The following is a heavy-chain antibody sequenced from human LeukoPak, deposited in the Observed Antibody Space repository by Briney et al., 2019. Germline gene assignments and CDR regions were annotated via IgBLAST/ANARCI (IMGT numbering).Heavy chain of an antibody. Sequence: GGSLRLSCAASGFTFSSYAMSWVRQAPGKGLEWVSAISGSGGSTYYADSVKGRFTISRDNSKNTLYLQMNSLRAEDTAVYYCAKDLGELFGRPNPPDYWGQGTLVTVSS. D-gene: IGHD3-16*01. CDR2: ISGSGGST. CDR1: GFTFSSYA. CDR3: AKDLGELFGRPNPPDY. V-gene: IGHV3-23*01. J-gene: IGHJ4*02.